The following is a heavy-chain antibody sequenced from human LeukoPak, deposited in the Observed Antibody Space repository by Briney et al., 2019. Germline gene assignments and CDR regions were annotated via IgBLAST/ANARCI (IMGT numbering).Heavy chain of an antibody. CDR2: INPGNGNT. D-gene: IGHD3-10*01. CDR1: GYTFINYA. CDR3: ARDATWEFISFFHN. V-gene: IGHV1-3*01. J-gene: IGHJ4*02. Sequence: ASVKVSCKATGYTFINYAIHWVRQAPGQRLEWMGWINPGNGNTKYSQDLQGRVAINRDTSATTAYMELSSLRSDDTALYYCARDATWEFISFFHNWGQGTLVTVSS.